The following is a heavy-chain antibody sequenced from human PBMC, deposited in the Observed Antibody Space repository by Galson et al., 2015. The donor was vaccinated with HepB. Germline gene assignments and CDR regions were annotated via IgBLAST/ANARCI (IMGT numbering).Heavy chain of an antibody. CDR1: GFTFSSYA. Sequence: SLRLSCAASGFTFSSYAMNWVRQVPGKGLEWVSAISGSGGRTYYADSAKGRFTISRDNSKNTLYLQMNSLRAEDTAVYYCAKTLGFCSSTSCYRFYFDYWGLGTLVTVSS. CDR3: AKTLGFCSSTSCYRFYFDY. D-gene: IGHD2-2*01. J-gene: IGHJ4*02. CDR2: ISGSGGRT. V-gene: IGHV3-23*01.